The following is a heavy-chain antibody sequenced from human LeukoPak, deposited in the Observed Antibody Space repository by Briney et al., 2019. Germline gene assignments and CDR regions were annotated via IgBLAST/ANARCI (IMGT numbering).Heavy chain of an antibody. CDR3: ARPYGGQGY. D-gene: IGHD4-23*01. CDR2: ISSSGGTI. V-gene: IGHV3-48*03. J-gene: IGHJ4*02. CDR1: GFSFSNHE. Sequence: GGSLRLSCAASGFSFSNHEMNWVRQAPGKGPEWVSYISSSGGTIYYADSVKGRFTISRDNARNSLYLQMNGLRAEDTAVYYCARPYGGQGYWGQGTLVTVSS.